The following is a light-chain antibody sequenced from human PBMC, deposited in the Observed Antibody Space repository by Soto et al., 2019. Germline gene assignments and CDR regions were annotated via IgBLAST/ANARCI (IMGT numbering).Light chain of an antibody. CDR3: AVWDDSLNGVV. J-gene: IGLJ2*01. Sequence: QSVLTQPPSVSEAPRQRVTISWSGSSPNVGNNAVNWYQQLPGKAPKLLIYYDDLLPSGVSDRFSGSKSGTSASLAISGLQSEDEADYYCAVWDDSLNGVVFGGGTKLTVL. V-gene: IGLV1-36*01. CDR2: YDD. CDR1: SPNVGNNA.